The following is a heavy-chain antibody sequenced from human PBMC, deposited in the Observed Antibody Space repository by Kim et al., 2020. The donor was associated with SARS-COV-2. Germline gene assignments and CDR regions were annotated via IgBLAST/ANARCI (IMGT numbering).Heavy chain of an antibody. J-gene: IGHJ3*02. Sequence: GESLKISCKGSGYSFTSYWIGWVRQMPGKGLEWMGIIYPGDSDTRYSPSFQGQVTISADKSISTAYLQWSSLKASDTAMYYCARRDIVVVPAATRRDGAFDIWGQGTMVTVSS. CDR2: IYPGDSDT. D-gene: IGHD2-2*01. V-gene: IGHV5-51*01. CDR1: GYSFTSYW. CDR3: ARRDIVVVPAATRRDGAFDI.